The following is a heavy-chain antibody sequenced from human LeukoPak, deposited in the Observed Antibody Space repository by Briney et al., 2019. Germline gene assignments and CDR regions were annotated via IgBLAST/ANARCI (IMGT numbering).Heavy chain of an antibody. Sequence: GGSLRLSCAASGFSFSNYDMHWVRQAPGKGLEWVAFIRYDGSNKYYSDSVKGRFTISRDNSKNTLYLQMNSLRAEDTAVYYCAKDKVSGSYYPFDYWGQGTLVTVSS. V-gene: IGHV3-30*02. CDR1: GFSFSNYD. J-gene: IGHJ4*02. CDR2: IRYDGSNK. CDR3: AKDKVSGSYYPFDY. D-gene: IGHD1-26*01.